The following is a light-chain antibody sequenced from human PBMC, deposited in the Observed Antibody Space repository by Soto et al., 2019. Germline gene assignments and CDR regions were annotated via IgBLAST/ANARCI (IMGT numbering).Light chain of an antibody. J-gene: IGLJ1*01. Sequence: QSVLTQPPSVSGAPGQRVTISCTGSSSNIGAQYYVHWYQQLPGTAPKLLIYSNANRPSGVPDRFSGSKSGTSASLAITGLQTEDEADYYCQSYDSSLSAYVFGAGTKLTVL. CDR2: SNA. V-gene: IGLV1-40*01. CDR3: QSYDSSLSAYV. CDR1: SSNIGAQYY.